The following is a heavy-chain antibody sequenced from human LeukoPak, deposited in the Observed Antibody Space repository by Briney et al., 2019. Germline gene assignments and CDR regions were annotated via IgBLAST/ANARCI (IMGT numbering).Heavy chain of an antibody. Sequence: SVKVSCKASGGTFSSYAISWVRQAPGQGLEWMGGIIPIFGTANYAQKFQGRVTITADESTSTAYMELSSLRSEDTAVYYCATSPTVTDGSAFDYWGQGTLVTVSS. CDR2: IIPIFGTA. J-gene: IGHJ4*02. CDR1: GGTFSSYA. CDR3: ATSPTVTDGSAFDY. D-gene: IGHD4-17*01. V-gene: IGHV1-69*13.